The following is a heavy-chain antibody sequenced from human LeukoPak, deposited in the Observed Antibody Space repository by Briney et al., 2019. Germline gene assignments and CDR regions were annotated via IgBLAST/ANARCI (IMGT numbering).Heavy chain of an antibody. Sequence: GESLKISCKGSGYSFTSYWIGWVRQMPGKGLEWMGIIYPGDSDTRYSPSFQGQVTISADKSISTAYLQWSSLKASDTAMYYCASKGQGPPPGVYDFWRHAFDIWGQGTMVTVSS. CDR3: ASKGQGPPPGVYDFWRHAFDI. V-gene: IGHV5-51*01. CDR1: GYSFTSYW. J-gene: IGHJ3*02. CDR2: IYPGDSDT. D-gene: IGHD3-3*01.